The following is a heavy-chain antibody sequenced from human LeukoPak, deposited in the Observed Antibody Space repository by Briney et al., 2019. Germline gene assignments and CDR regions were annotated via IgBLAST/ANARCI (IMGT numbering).Heavy chain of an antibody. J-gene: IGHJ6*03. CDR3: ARVGGTTIQYYYYYYMDV. CDR1: GGTFSSYA. V-gene: IGHV1-69*06. D-gene: IGHD1-7*01. CDR2: IIPIFGTA. Sequence: ASVKVSCKASGGTFSSYAISWVRQAPGQGLEWMGGIIPIFGTANYAQKFQGRVTITADKSTSTAYMELSSLRSEDTAVYYCARVGGTTIQYYYYYYMDVRGKGTTVTVSS.